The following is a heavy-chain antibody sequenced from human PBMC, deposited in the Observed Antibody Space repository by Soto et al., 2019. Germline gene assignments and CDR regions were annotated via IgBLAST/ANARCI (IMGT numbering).Heavy chain of an antibody. CDR3: AKAPPPRYYYYCMDV. CDR1: GFTFITYA. J-gene: IGHJ6*02. CDR2: ITGTGGST. Sequence: EVQVLESGGGFVQPGGSLRLSCAASGFTFITYAMTWVRQAPGKGLEWVSAITGTGGSTYYADSVKGRFTISRDNSKNTLYLQMNSLRAEDTAVYYCAKAPPPRYYYYCMDVWGQGTTVTVS. D-gene: IGHD1-20*01. V-gene: IGHV3-23*01.